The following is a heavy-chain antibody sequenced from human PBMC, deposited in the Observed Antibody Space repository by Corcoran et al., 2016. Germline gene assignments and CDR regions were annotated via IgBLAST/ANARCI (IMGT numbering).Heavy chain of an antibody. CDR2: IYSGGGA. CDR3: TKESHGSGRFGGMDV. J-gene: IGHJ6*02. D-gene: IGHD3-10*01. V-gene: IGHV3-53*01. Sequence: EVLLVESGGGLIQPGGSLRLSCAASKISVSSNYMSWVRQAPGKGLEWVSIIYSGGGANYADYVKGRFTVSRDNSKNTFYLQMNSLRAEDTAVYYCTKESHGSGRFGGMDVWGQGTTVTVSS. CDR1: KISVSSNY.